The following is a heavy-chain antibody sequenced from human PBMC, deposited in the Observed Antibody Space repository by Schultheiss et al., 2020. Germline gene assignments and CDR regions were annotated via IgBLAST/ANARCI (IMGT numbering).Heavy chain of an antibody. CDR3: ARDGGQWFGELTGGMDV. D-gene: IGHD3-10*01. CDR2: IWYEGSNK. Sequence: GGSLRLSCAASGFTFSRFAIHWVRQAPDKGLDWVAFIWYEGSNKYYADSVKGRFTISRDNSKNTLYLQMNSLRVEDTALYYCARDGGQWFGELTGGMDVWRQGTTVTVSS. CDR1: GFTFSRFA. V-gene: IGHV3-33*08. J-gene: IGHJ6*01.